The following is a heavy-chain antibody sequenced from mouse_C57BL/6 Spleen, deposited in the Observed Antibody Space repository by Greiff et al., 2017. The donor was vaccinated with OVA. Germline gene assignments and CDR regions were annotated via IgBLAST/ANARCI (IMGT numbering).Heavy chain of an antibody. D-gene: IGHD1-1*01. V-gene: IGHV1-69*01. CDR1: GYTFTSYW. Sequence: QVQLQQPGAELVMPGASVKLSCKASGYTFTSYWMHWVKQRPGQGLEWIGEIDPSDSYTNYNQKFKGKSTLTVDKSSSTAYMQLSSLTSEDSAVYYGARSDYYGSSYGAMDYWGQGTSVTVSS. J-gene: IGHJ4*01. CDR2: IDPSDSYT. CDR3: ARSDYYGSSYGAMDY.